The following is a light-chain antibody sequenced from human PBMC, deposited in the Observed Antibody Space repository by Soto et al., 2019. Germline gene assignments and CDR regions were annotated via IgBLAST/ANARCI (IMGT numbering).Light chain of an antibody. CDR1: TSDIGGYNY. J-gene: IGLJ1*01. Sequence: QSALTQPPSASGSPGQSVAISCTGTTSDIGGYNYVSWYQQHPGKAPKLMIYEVNKRPSGVPDRFSGSKSGNTASLTVSGLQDEDEADYYCSSHGGNSPYVFGTGTKLTVL. V-gene: IGLV2-8*01. CDR3: SSHGGNSPYV. CDR2: EVN.